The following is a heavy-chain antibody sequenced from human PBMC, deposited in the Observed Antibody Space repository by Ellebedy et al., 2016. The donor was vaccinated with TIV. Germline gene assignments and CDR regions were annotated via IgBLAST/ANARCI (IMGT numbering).Heavy chain of an antibody. J-gene: IGHJ6*02. D-gene: IGHD3-9*01. V-gene: IGHV1-24*01. CDR3: ATPLYDILTGYKKLHYYYYYGMDV. Sequence: AASVKVSCKVSGYTLTELSMHWVRQAPGKGLEWMGGFDPEDGETIYAQTFQGRVTMTEDTSTATAFMELSSLRSEDPAVYYCATPLYDILTGYKKLHYYYYYGMDVWGQGTTVTVSS. CDR2: FDPEDGET. CDR1: GYTLTELS.